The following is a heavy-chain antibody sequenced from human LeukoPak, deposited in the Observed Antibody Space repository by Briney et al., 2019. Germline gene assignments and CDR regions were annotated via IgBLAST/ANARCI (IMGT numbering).Heavy chain of an antibody. CDR2: VHYTGVT. D-gene: IGHD2-8*02. CDR1: GASISSDF. V-gene: IGHV4-59*01. CDR3: ARATGGEFVYSLDY. Sequence: SETLSLTCSVSGASISSDFWSWIRQPPGKGLEYIGYVHYTGVTNYNASLKSRVTMSIDTSKNQFSLNLRSVTTADTAVYYCARATGGEFVYSLDYWGLGTLVTVS. J-gene: IGHJ4*02.